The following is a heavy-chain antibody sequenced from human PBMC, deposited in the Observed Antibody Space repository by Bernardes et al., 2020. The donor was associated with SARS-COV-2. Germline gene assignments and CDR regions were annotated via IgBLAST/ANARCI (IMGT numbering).Heavy chain of an antibody. CDR3: ARESPYGDDAFDI. J-gene: IGHJ3*02. V-gene: IGHV3-33*01. Sequence: GALRLSCAASGFTFSSYGMHWVRQAPGKGLEWVAVIWYDGSNKYYADSVKGRFTISRDISKNTLYLQMNSLRAEDTAVYYCARESPYGDDAFDIWGQGTMVTVSS. CDR2: IWYDGSNK. CDR1: GFTFSSYG. D-gene: IGHD4-17*01.